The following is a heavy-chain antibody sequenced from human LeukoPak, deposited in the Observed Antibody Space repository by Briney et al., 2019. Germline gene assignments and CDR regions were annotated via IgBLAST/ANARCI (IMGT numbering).Heavy chain of an antibody. CDR1: GFTFSSFW. Sequence: GGSLRLSCAASGFTFSSFWMHWVRQAPGKGLMWVSRINTDGSSPTYADSVKGRFTISRDNAKNTVYLQMNSLRAEDTAVYCCARSAYDYDSSGYNTPYYFDYWGQGTPVTVSS. V-gene: IGHV3-74*01. J-gene: IGHJ4*02. CDR3: ARSAYDYDSSGYNTPYYFDY. CDR2: INTDGSSP. D-gene: IGHD3-22*01.